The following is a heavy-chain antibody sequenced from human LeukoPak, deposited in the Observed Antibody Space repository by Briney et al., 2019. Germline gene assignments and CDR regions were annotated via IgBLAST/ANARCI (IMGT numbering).Heavy chain of an antibody. J-gene: IGHJ3*02. V-gene: IGHV1-2*02. CDR1: GYTFTGYY. CDR3: ARSCSSTSCYDDAFDI. D-gene: IGHD2-2*01. Sequence: SVKVSCKASGYTFTGYYMHWVRQAPGQGLEWMGWINPNSGGTNYAQKFQGRVTMTRDTSISTAYMELSRLRSDDTAVYYCARSCSSTSCYDDAFDIWGQGTMVTVSS. CDR2: INPNSGGT.